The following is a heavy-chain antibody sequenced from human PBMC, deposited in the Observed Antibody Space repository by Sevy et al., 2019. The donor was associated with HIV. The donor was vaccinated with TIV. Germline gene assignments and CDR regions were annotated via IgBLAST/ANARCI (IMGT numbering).Heavy chain of an antibody. D-gene: IGHD1-26*01. J-gene: IGHJ4*02. CDR1: GGSITSLY. CDR3: AGENAWGRGYS. Sequence: ETLSLTCTVSGGSITSLYWNWIRQPPGKGREWIANIYYNGHINYNPSLKRRVTLTLDTSKNQFSLRLSSVTAADTAMYYCAGENAWGRGYSWGQGTLVTVSS. V-gene: IGHV4-59*08. CDR2: IYYNGHI.